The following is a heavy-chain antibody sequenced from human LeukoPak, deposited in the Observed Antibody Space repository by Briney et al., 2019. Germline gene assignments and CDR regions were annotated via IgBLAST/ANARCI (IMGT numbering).Heavy chain of an antibody. CDR1: GFTFSSYW. V-gene: IGHV3-7*01. CDR2: IKQDGSEK. J-gene: IGHJ4*02. Sequence: GGSLRLSCAASGFTFSSYWMSWVRQAPGKGLEWVANIKQDGSEKYYVDSVKGRFTISRDNAKNSLYLQMNSLRAEDTAVYYCARGGHHGDISTFDYWGQGTLVTVSS. D-gene: IGHD3-9*01. CDR3: ARGGHHGDISTFDY.